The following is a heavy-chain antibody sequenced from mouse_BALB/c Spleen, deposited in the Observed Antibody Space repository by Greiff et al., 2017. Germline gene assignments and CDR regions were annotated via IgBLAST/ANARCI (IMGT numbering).Heavy chain of an antibody. CDR2: IYPGNSDT. CDR3: TRGYDGYYDFDY. CDR1: GYTFTSYW. Sequence: VQLKQSGTVLARPGASVKMSCKASGYTFTSYWMHWVKQRPGQGLEWIGAIYPGNSDTSYNQKFKGKAKLTAVTSTSTAYMELSSLTNEDSAVYYCTRGYDGYYDFDYWGQGTTLTVSS. V-gene: IGHV1-5*01. J-gene: IGHJ2*01. D-gene: IGHD2-3*01.